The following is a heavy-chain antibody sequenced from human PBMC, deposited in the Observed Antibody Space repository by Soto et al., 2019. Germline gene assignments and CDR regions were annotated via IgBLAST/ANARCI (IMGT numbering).Heavy chain of an antibody. J-gene: IGHJ4*02. V-gene: IGHV3-30-3*01. D-gene: IGHD6-19*01. CDR1: GFTFSSYA. Sequence: QVQLVGSGGGVVQPGRSLRLSCAASGFTFSSYAMRWVRQAPGKGLEWVAVISYDGSNKYYADSVKGRFTISRDNSKNTLYLQMSSLRAEDTAVYYWAFYCSGWYGGFDYWGQGTLVTVSS. CDR2: ISYDGSNK. CDR3: AFYCSGWYGGFDY.